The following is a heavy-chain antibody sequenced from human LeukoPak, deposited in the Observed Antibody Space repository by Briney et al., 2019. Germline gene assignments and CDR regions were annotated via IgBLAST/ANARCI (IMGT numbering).Heavy chain of an antibody. CDR3: ASAFGELKGGFDY. D-gene: IGHD3-10*01. Sequence: SETLSLTCAVYGGSFSGYYWTWIRQPPGKGLEWIGSIYYSGSTYYNPSLKSRVTISVDTSKNQFTLKLSSVTAADTAVYYCASAFGELKGGFDYWGQGTLVTVSS. CDR2: IYYSGST. J-gene: IGHJ4*02. CDR1: GGSFSGYY. V-gene: IGHV4-34*01.